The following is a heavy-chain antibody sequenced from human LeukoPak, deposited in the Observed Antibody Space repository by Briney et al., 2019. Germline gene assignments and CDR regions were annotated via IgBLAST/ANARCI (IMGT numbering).Heavy chain of an antibody. CDR2: IYWDDDK. CDR3: AHRRGNSGWSEGYFDY. V-gene: IGHV2-5*02. J-gene: IGHJ4*02. CDR1: GFSLSTSGVG. D-gene: IGHD6-19*01. Sequence: SGPTLVNPTQTLTLTCTFSGFSLSTSGVGVGWIRQPPGKALEWLALIYWDDDKRYSPSLKSRLTTTKDTSKNQLVLTMTNMDPVDTATYHCAHRRGNSGWSEGYFDYWGQGILVTVSS.